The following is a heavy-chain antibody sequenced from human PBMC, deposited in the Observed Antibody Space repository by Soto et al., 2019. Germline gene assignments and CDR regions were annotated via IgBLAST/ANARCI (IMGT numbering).Heavy chain of an antibody. D-gene: IGHD5-18*01. CDR1: GFSLTTRGVG. Sequence: QITLKESGPTLVKPTQTLTLTCTFSGFSLTTRGVGVGWIRPPPGKALEWLALISWDDDERYSPSLRSRLTITKDTSKTQVVRTLPTKDPVDTATYYCAHRPRGYSYHFDYWCQGTLVTVSS. V-gene: IGHV2-5*02. CDR2: ISWDDDE. CDR3: AHRPRGYSYHFDY. J-gene: IGHJ4*02.